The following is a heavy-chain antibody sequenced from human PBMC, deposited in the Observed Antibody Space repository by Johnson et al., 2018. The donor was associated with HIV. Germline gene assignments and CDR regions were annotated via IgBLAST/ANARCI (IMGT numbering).Heavy chain of an antibody. CDR3: ASTIDIVPTGRSYDAFDI. Sequence: VQLVESGGGLVKPGGSLRLSCAASGFTFSGSAMHWVRQASGKGLEWVGRIRSKANSYATAYAASVNGRFTISRDDSTNTAYLQMNSLTPEDTAVYYCASTIDIVPTGRSYDAFDIWGQGTLVTVSS. V-gene: IGHV3-73*01. CDR2: IRSKANSYAT. D-gene: IGHD5-12*01. J-gene: IGHJ3*02. CDR1: GFTFSGSA.